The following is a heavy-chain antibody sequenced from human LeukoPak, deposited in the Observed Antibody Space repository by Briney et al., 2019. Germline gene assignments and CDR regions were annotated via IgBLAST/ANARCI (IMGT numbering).Heavy chain of an antibody. CDR1: GFTFSSYA. CDR3: ARARGITMTSFYYFDY. D-gene: IGHD3-22*01. V-gene: IGHV3-23*01. Sequence: GASLRLSCAASGFTFSSYAMSWVRQAPGKGLEWVSAISGSGGSTYYADYVKGRFTISRDNSKNTLYLQMNSLRAEDTAVYYCARARGITMTSFYYFDYWGQGALVTVSS. J-gene: IGHJ4*02. CDR2: ISGSGGST.